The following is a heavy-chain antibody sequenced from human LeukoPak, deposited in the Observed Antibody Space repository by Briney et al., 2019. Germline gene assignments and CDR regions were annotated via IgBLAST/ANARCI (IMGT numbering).Heavy chain of an antibody. CDR3: ARDPPFIIGTTFFDY. Sequence: GGSLRLSCAASGFTFSGYAMSWVRQAPGKGLDWVSGISGSGCSTYYAGSVKGRFTISRDNSKNTLYLQMNSLRAEDTAVYYCARDPPFIIGTTFFDYWGQGTLVTVSS. CDR2: ISGSGCST. D-gene: IGHD1-20*01. V-gene: IGHV3-23*01. CDR1: GFTFSGYA. J-gene: IGHJ4*02.